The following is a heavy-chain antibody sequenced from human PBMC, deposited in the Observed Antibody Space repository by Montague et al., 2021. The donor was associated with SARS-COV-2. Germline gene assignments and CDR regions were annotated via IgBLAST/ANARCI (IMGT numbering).Heavy chain of an antibody. J-gene: IGHJ4*03. CDR2: IYYSGSA. V-gene: IGHV4-39*07. CDR1: GDSINNSRYY. CDR3: ARLLGHSSGYGCFDY. D-gene: IGHD3-22*01. Sequence: SETLSLTCSVSGDSINNSRYYWGWIRQPPGKGLEWIGTIYYSGSAYYXXXLKSRVTISADTSKNQFSLKLRSVTAADTAVYYCARLLGHSSGYGCFDYWGQGTLVTVSS.